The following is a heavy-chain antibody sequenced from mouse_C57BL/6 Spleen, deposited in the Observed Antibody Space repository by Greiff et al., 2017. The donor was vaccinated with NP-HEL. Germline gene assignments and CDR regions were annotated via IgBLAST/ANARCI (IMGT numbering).Heavy chain of an antibody. V-gene: IGHV1-64*01. J-gene: IGHJ2*01. CDR3: ARRLTPVVPFDY. D-gene: IGHD1-1*01. Sequence: QVQLQQPGAELVKPGASVKLSCKASGYTFTSYWMHWVKQRPGQGLEWIGMIHPNSGSTNYNEKFKSKATLTVDKSSSTAYMQLSSLTSEDSAVYYCARRLTPVVPFDYWGQGTTLTVSS. CDR2: IHPNSGST. CDR1: GYTFTSYW.